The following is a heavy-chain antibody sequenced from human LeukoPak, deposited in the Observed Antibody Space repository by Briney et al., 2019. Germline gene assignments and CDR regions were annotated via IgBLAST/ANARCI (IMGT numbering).Heavy chain of an antibody. CDR1: GFTFSGYA. CDR2: ISGSGGST. CDR3: AKDFRVAAAGTLDY. J-gene: IGHJ4*02. D-gene: IGHD6-13*01. Sequence: GGSLRLSCAASGFTFSGYAMSWVRQAPGKGLEWVSAISGSGGSTYYADSVKGRFTISRDNSKNTLYLQMNSLRAEDTAVYYCAKDFRVAAAGTLDYWGQGTLVTVSS. V-gene: IGHV3-23*01.